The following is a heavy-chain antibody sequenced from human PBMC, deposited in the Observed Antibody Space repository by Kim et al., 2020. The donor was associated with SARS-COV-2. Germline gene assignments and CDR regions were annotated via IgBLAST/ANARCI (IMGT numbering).Heavy chain of an antibody. V-gene: IGHV3-33*06. J-gene: IGHJ4*02. CDR2: IWCDGSNK. CDR3: AKEASGYYIDD. D-gene: IGHD6-25*01. CDR1: GFTFSSYC. Sequence: GGSLRLSCAASGFTFSSYCMNWVRQAPGKGLEWVADIWCDGSNKYYADSVKGRFTISRDNSKNSLYLQMNSLRAEDTAVYYCAKEASGYYIDDWGQGTLVTVSS.